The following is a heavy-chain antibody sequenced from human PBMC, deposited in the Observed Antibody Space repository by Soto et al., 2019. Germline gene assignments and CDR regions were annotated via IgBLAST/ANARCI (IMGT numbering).Heavy chain of an antibody. D-gene: IGHD3-3*01. J-gene: IGHJ6*02. CDR1: GFTFSDYG. CDR3: ARRFEPRGFWSSYSVDYGLEV. V-gene: IGHV3-33*01. CDR2: IWSDGSKE. Sequence: QVQLVESGGGVVQPGRSLKLSCTASGFTFSDYGMHWVRQAPGKGLEWVALIWSDGSKEYFADSVKGRFTISRDNSKDTVYLHTNRLRAEDTAVYYCARRFEPRGFWSSYSVDYGLEVWGRGTTVTVS.